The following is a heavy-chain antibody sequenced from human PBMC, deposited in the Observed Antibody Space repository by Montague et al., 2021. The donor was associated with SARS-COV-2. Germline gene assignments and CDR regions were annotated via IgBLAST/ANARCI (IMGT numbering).Heavy chain of an antibody. D-gene: IGHD3-22*01. J-gene: IGHJ3*01. CDR2: IYYTGNT. V-gene: IGHV4-39*02. Sequence: SETLSLTCTGSGGSITNNIDYWAWIRRPPGKGLEWIGSIYYTGNTYYNPSLKSRVTISVVTSKNHLTLKLSSVTAAETAVYYCARLKRYFDSSGSPSAFDFWGQGTKVTVSS. CDR1: GGSITNNIDY. CDR3: ARLKRYFDSSGSPSAFDF.